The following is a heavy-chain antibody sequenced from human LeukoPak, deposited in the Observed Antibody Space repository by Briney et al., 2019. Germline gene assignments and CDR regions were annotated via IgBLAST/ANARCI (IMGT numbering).Heavy chain of an antibody. V-gene: IGHV4-4*07. D-gene: IGHD3-3*01. J-gene: IGHJ4*02. CDR1: GGSFSSYY. CDR2: IYSTGIT. Sequence: SETLSLTCTVSGGSFSSYYWSWIRQPAGKGLEWIGRIYSTGITNYNPSLKSRVTMSVDTSKNQFSLKLSSVTAADTAVYYCARLRPGVSVFGVAPDYWGQGTLVTVSS. CDR3: ARLRPGVSVFGVAPDY.